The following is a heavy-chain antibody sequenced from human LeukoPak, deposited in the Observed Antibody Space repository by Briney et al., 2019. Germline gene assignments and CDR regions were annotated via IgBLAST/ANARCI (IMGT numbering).Heavy chain of an antibody. J-gene: IGHJ5*02. Sequence: ASVKVSCKASGHSFTSHYMHWVRQAPGQGLEWLWLIDPSGSSTLYAQKFQGRVTMTRDMSTTTDYMELSSLRSEDTAVYYCARDNSVGDVAWWFDPWGQGTLVTVSS. D-gene: IGHD1-26*01. CDR2: IDPSGSST. V-gene: IGHV1-46*01. CDR3: ARDNSVGDVAWWFDP. CDR1: GHSFTSHY.